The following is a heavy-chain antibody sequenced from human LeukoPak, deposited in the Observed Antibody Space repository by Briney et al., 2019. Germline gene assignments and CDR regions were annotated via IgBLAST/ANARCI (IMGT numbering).Heavy chain of an antibody. J-gene: IGHJ5*01. CDR2: INQSGST. Sequence: SQTLSLTCAVSVGSFSGYSWNWIRQSPGKGLEWIDEINQSGSTKYNPSLKSRATISIATSKSQFSMRLNSVTAADTALYYCARCDSGGWFFDSWGQGALVTVSS. CDR1: VGSFSGYS. CDR3: ARCDSGGWFFDS. D-gene: IGHD6-19*01. V-gene: IGHV4-34*01.